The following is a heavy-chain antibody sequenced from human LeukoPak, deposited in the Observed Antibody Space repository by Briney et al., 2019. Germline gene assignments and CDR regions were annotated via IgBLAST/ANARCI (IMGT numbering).Heavy chain of an antibody. J-gene: IGHJ4*02. V-gene: IGHV3-23*01. D-gene: IGHD6-19*01. CDR3: ARDTRSGWYGLIDY. CDR2: ISGSGGST. CDR1: GFTFSSYA. Sequence: PGGSLRLSCAASGFTFSSYAMSWVRQAPGKGLEWVSAISGSGGSTYYADFVKGRFTISRDNSKNTLYLQMNSLRAEDTAVYYCARDTRSGWYGLIDYWGQGALVTVSS.